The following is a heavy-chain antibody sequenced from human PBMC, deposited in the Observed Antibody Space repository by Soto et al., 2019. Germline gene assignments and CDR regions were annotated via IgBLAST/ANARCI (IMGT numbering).Heavy chain of an antibody. CDR3: ARTGYYDSGGYYYTFDY. V-gene: IGHV1-2*04. J-gene: IGHJ4*02. D-gene: IGHD3-22*01. CDR1: GYTFTGYY. Sequence: GXSVKVSSNASGYTFTGYYMHLVRQSPGQGLEWMGWINPNSGGTNYAQKFQGWVTMTRDTSSSTAYMELSRLRSGDKAVYYCARTGYYDSGGYYYTFDYWGQGTPVTVSS. CDR2: INPNSGGT.